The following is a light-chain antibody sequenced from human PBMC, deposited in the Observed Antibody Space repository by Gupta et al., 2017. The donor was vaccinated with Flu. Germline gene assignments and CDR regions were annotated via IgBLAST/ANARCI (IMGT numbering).Light chain of an antibody. CDR3: NSRDSTTNHQGG. J-gene: IGLJ2*01. V-gene: IGLV3-19*01. CDR1: SLRNSY. Sequence: SSELTPDPAVSVALGQTVRITCQGDSLRNSYASWYQQKPGQAPVLVIYAKNIRPSGSPDRFSCSTSRNTAALIITRAQAEEEADDYCNSRDSTTNHQGGFGGGTKLTVL. CDR2: AKN.